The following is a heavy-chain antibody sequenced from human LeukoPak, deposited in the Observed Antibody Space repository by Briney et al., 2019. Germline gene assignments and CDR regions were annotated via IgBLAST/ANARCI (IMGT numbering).Heavy chain of an antibody. CDR1: GYTFTDYW. V-gene: IGHV5-51*01. CDR2: IYPGDSDT. CDR3: ARHAYVLLWFGESQDAFDI. D-gene: IGHD3-10*01. J-gene: IGHJ3*02. Sequence: GESLKISCKGSGYTFTDYWIIWVRQMPGKGLEWMGIIYPGDSDTRYSPSFQGQVTISADKSISTAYLRWSSLKASDAAMYYCARHAYVLLWFGESQDAFDIWGQGTMVTVSS.